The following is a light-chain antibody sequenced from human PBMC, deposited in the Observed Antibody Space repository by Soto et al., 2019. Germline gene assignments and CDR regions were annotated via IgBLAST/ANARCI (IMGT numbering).Light chain of an antibody. CDR1: QSISSW. V-gene: IGKV1-5*01. Sequence: DVQMTQSPSTLSASVGDRVTIACLASQSISSWLAWYQQKPGKAPKLLIYDAPSLESGVPSRFSGSGSGTEFTLTISSLQPDDFATYYCQQYNSYSPTFGQGTKVDI. J-gene: IGKJ1*01. CDR2: DAP. CDR3: QQYNSYSPT.